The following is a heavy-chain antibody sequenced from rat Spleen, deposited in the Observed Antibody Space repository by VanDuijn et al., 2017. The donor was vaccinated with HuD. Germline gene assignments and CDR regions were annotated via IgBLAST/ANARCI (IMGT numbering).Heavy chain of an antibody. J-gene: IGHJ2*01. CDR3: TRDKDGGYSPFDY. D-gene: IGHD1-11*01. CDR1: GFSLTSYN. Sequence: QVQLKESGPGLVQPSQTLSLTCTVSGFSLTSYNVHWVRQPTGKGLEWMGIIWTGGGTTYNSLLNSRLSISRDTSKSQVFLKMNSLQTDDTAIYYCTRDKDGGYSPFDYWGQGVMVTVSS. V-gene: IGHV2-30*01. CDR2: IWTGGGT.